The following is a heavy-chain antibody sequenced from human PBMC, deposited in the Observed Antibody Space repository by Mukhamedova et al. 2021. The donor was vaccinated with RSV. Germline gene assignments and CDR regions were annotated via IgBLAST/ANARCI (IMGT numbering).Heavy chain of an antibody. D-gene: IGHD5-12*01. V-gene: IGHV3-74*01. J-gene: IGHJ4*02. Sequence: GKGLVWVSRISVDGSSAYYADSVKGRFTISKDNAKNTLYLQMNSLRADDMALYYCARGYTGYGNFDYWGLGTLVTVSS. CDR3: ARGYTGYGNFDY. CDR2: ISVDGSSA.